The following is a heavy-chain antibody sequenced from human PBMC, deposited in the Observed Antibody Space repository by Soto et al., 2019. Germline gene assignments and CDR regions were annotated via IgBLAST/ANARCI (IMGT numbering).Heavy chain of an antibody. V-gene: IGHV3-23*01. CDR1: GFTFSNYA. J-gene: IGHJ4*02. D-gene: IGHD6-13*01. CDR2: ISASGDDT. CDR3: AKDPRPVRATWYSYFDH. Sequence: EVQLLESGGGLVQPGGSLRLSCAASGFTFSNYAMSWVRQAPGKGLEWVSAISASGDDTFYAGSVQGRFTISRDNSRSTLHLQVNRLRVDDTAIYYCAKDPRPVRATWYSYFDHWGQGTLVTVSS.